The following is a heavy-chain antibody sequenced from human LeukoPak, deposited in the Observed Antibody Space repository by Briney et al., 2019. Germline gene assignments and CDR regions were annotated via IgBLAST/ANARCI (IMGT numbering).Heavy chain of an antibody. V-gene: IGHV1-18*01. CDR1: GYTFTSYG. CDR3: ARYCSGGSCYNPFDY. Sequence: ASVKVSCKASGYTFTSYGISWVRQAPEQGLEWMGWISAYNGNTNYAQKLQGRVTMTTDTSTSTAYMELRSLRSDDTAVYYCARYCSGGSCYNPFDYWGQGTLVTVSS. J-gene: IGHJ4*02. D-gene: IGHD2-15*01. CDR2: ISAYNGNT.